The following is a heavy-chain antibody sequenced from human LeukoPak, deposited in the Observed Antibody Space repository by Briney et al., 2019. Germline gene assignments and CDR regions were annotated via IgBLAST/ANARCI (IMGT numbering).Heavy chain of an antibody. V-gene: IGHV1-46*03. J-gene: IGHJ4*02. CDR2: INPSGGST. CDR1: GYTFTSYY. CDR3: ARDMSITMVRGVNRDGEPFDY. D-gene: IGHD3-10*01. Sequence: ASVKVSCKASGYTFTSYYMHWVRRAPGQGLEWMGIINPSGGSTSYAQKFQGRVTMTRDTSTSTVYMELSSLRSEDTAVYYCARDMSITMVRGVNRDGEPFDYWGQGTLDTVSS.